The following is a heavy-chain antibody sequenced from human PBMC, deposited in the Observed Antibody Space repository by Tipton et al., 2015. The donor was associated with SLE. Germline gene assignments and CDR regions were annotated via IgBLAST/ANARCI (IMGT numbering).Heavy chain of an antibody. V-gene: IGHV4-34*09. CDR3: ARTPGGAFDI. J-gene: IGHJ3*02. CDR2: INHSGST. CDR1: GGSFSGYY. Sequence: TLSLTCAVYGGSFSGYYWSWIRQPPGKGLEWIGEINHSGSTYYNPSLKSRVTISVDTSKNQFSLKLSSVTAADTAVYYCARTPGGAFDIWGQGTMVTVSS. D-gene: IGHD2-15*01.